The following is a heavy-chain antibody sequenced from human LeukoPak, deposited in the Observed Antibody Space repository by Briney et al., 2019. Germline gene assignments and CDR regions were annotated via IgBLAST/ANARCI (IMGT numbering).Heavy chain of an antibody. CDR2: IYYSGST. CDR1: GGSISSSSYY. D-gene: IGHD3-9*01. J-gene: IGHJ4*02. Sequence: SETLSLTCTVSGGSISSSSYYWGWIRQPPGKGLEWIGSIYYSGSTYYNPSLKSRVTISVDTSKNQFSLKLSSVTAADTAVYYCAHLYYDILTGYPSWGQGTLVTVSS. V-gene: IGHV4-39*01. CDR3: AHLYYDILTGYPS.